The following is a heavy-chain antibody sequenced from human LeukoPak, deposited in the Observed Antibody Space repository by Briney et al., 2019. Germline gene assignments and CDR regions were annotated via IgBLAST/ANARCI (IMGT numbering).Heavy chain of an antibody. V-gene: IGHV4-61*02. CDR2: IYTSGST. D-gene: IGHD1-26*01. CDR3: ARGSGSYYSPFDY. J-gene: IGHJ4*02. Sequence: SETLSLTCTVSGGSISSGSYYWSWIRQPAGKGLEWIGRIYTSGSTNYNPSLKSRVTISVDTSKNQFSLKLSSVTAADTAVYYCARGSGSYYSPFDYWGQGTLVTVSS. CDR1: GGSISSGSYY.